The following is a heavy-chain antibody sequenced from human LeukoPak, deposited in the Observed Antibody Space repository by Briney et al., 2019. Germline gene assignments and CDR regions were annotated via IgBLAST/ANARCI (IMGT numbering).Heavy chain of an antibody. Sequence: SETLSLTCTVSGGSISSSSYYWGWIRQPPGKGLEWIGSIYYSGSTYYNPSLKSRVTISVDTPKNQFSLKLSSVTAADTAVYYCAGSIAAAGIFDYWGQGTLVTVSS. CDR1: GGSISSSSYY. D-gene: IGHD6-13*01. CDR2: IYYSGST. V-gene: IGHV4-39*01. J-gene: IGHJ4*02. CDR3: AGSIAAAGIFDY.